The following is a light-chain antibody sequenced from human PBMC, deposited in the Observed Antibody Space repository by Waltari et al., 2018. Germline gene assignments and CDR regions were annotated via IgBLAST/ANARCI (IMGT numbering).Light chain of an antibody. CDR1: QSLIHNNGNTY. CDR2: KIF. CDR3: MQGTHPPQT. J-gene: IGKJ4*01. V-gene: IGKV2-30*02. Sequence: DVVMTQSPLSLPVTLGQPASISCRSSQSLIHNNGNTYLNWFQQRPGQSPRRLIYKIFNRDSGVPDRVSGSGSGTDFTLRISRVEAEDVGVYYCMQGTHPPQTFGGGTKVEIK.